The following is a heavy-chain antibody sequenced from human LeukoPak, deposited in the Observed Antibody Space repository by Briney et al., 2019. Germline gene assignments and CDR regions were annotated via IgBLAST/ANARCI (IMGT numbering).Heavy chain of an antibody. CDR2: TKSDGSSI. V-gene: IGHV3-74*01. D-gene: IGHD3-10*01. CDR1: GFTFSSYW. Sequence: PGGSLRLSCAASGFTFSSYWMHWVRQVPGKGLVWVAGTKSDGSSIRYVDSVKGRFTISRDNAKNTLYLQMNSLRTEDTAVYYCAKDVFGGIDYWGQGTLVTVSS. J-gene: IGHJ4*02. CDR3: AKDVFGGIDY.